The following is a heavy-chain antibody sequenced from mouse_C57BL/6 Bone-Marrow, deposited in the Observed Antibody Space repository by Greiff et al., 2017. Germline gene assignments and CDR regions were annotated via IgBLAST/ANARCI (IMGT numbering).Heavy chain of an antibody. J-gene: IGHJ4*01. CDR1: GFSLTSYG. CDR3: YRKEVDYYAMDY. D-gene: IGHD1-1*01. CDR2: IWSGGST. V-gene: IGHV2-2*01. Sequence: QVQLQQSGPGLVQPSQSLSISCTVSGFSLTSYGVHWVRQSPGKGLEWLGVIWSGGSTDYNAAFISRLSISKDNSKSHVFFIMNSLQADDTAIDYCYRKEVDYYAMDYWGQGTSVTVSS.